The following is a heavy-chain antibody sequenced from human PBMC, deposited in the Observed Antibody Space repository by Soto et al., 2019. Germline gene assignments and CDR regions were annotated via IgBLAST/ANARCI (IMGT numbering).Heavy chain of an antibody. J-gene: IGHJ4*02. Sequence: PSETLSLTCTVSGDSISSYYWSWIRQPPGKGLEWIGYIHYSGSTNYNPSLKSRVTISVDKSKNQFSLKLSSVTAADTAVYYCGRAYGGNCFDYWGQGTLVTVSS. CDR1: GDSISSYY. CDR3: GRAYGGNCFDY. CDR2: IHYSGST. D-gene: IGHD2-15*01. V-gene: IGHV4-59*01.